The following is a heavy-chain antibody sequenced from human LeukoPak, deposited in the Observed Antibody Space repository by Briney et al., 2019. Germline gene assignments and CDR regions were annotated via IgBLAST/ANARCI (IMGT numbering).Heavy chain of an antibody. CDR1: GYDFSTYW. V-gene: IGHV5-51*03. CDR2: IYPGGSET. Sequence: GESLKISCKGLGYDFSTYWNAWVRQRPGKGLEWMGIIYPGGSETRYDPSFQGQVTISADRSTSTAYLQWSSLRASDTAMYYCAKVKGGNYYFDYWGQGTLVTVSS. J-gene: IGHJ4*02. D-gene: IGHD4-23*01. CDR3: AKVKGGNYYFDY.